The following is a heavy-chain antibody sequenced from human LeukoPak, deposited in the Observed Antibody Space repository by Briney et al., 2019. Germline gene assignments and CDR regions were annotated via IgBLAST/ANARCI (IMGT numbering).Heavy chain of an antibody. D-gene: IGHD1-20*01. CDR3: VRIDNWHDGGS. J-gene: IGHJ4*02. CDR2: VNPDGRTT. Sequence: PGGSLRLSCSASGFTFSNYWMHWVRQAPGKGPLWVSRVNPDGRTTNYAGSVEGRFTISRDNAKNMLYLQMNSLRVEDTAVYYCVRIDNWHDGGSWGQGTLVAVSS. CDR1: GFTFSNYW. V-gene: IGHV3-74*01.